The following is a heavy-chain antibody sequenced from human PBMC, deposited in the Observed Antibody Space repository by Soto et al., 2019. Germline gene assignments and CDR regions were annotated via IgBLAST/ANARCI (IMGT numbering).Heavy chain of an antibody. CDR1: GGSISSGGYY. J-gene: IGHJ4*02. CDR3: ARDKRVRVLRFLEWVVDY. Sequence: QVQLQESGPGLVKPSQTLSLTCTVSGGSISSGGYYWSWIRQHPGKGLEGIGYIYYSGSTYYNPSLMSRVTISVDTSKYQFSLKLSSVTAADTAVYYCARDKRVRVLRFLEWVVDYWGQGTLVTVSS. D-gene: IGHD3-3*01. V-gene: IGHV4-31*03. CDR2: IYYSGST.